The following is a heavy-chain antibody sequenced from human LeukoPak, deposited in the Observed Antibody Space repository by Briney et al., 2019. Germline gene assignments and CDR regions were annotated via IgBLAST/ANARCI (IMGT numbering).Heavy chain of an antibody. CDR1: GYSISSGYY. D-gene: IGHD6-13*01. CDR3: ARALYSSSWYFDY. Sequence: SETLSLTCAVSGYSISSGYYWGWIRQPPGKGLEWIGIIYHSGSTYYNPSLKSRVIISVDTSKNQFPLRLSSVTAADTAIYYCARALYSSSWYFDYWGQGTLVTVSS. V-gene: IGHV4-38-2*01. CDR2: IYHSGST. J-gene: IGHJ4*02.